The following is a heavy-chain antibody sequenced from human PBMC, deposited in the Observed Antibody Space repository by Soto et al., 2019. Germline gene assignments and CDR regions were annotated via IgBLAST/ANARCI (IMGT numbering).Heavy chain of an antibody. Sequence: PETLSLTCTVSGGSISSYYWSWIRQPPGKGLEWIGYIYYSGSTNYNPSLKSRVTISVDTSKNQFSLKLSSVTAADTAVYYCARVSGSSGWSYYFDYWGQGTLVTVSS. J-gene: IGHJ4*02. D-gene: IGHD6-19*01. CDR2: IYYSGST. CDR1: GGSISSYY. CDR3: ARVSGSSGWSYYFDY. V-gene: IGHV4-59*01.